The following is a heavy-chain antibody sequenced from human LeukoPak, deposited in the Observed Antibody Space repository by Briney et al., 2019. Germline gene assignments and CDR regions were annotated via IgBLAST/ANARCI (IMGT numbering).Heavy chain of an antibody. CDR3: AKDPKYYGSANDAFDI. J-gene: IGHJ3*02. V-gene: IGHV3-23*01. D-gene: IGHD3-10*01. Sequence: PGGSLRRSCAASGFTFSSYAMSWVRQAPGKGLEWVSAISGSGGSTYYADSVKGRFTISRDNSKNTLYLQMNSLRAEDTAVYYCAKDPKYYGSANDAFDIWGQGTMVTVSS. CDR2: ISGSGGST. CDR1: GFTFSSYA.